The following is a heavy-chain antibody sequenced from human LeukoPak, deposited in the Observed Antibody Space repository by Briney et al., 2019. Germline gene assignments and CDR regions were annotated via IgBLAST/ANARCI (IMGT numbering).Heavy chain of an antibody. CDR2: IYHSGST. CDR3: ARVGRYCTNGVCYNMDV. Sequence: SETLSLTCAVSGYSISSGYYWGWIRQPPGKGLEWIGSIYHSGSTYYNPSLKSRVTISVDTSKNQFSLKLSSVTAADTAVYYCARVGRYCTNGVCYNMDVWGKGTTVTVSS. D-gene: IGHD2-8*01. V-gene: IGHV4-38-2*01. CDR1: GYSISSGYY. J-gene: IGHJ6*03.